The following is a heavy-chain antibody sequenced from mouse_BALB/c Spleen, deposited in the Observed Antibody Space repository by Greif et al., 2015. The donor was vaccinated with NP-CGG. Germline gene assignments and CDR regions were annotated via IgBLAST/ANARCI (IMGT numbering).Heavy chain of an antibody. D-gene: IGHD2-2*01. V-gene: IGHV1-69*02. CDR3: TRDGGYDRRLDY. Sequence: VQLQQSGAELVRPGASVKLSCKASGYTFTSYWINWVKQRPGQGLEWIGNIYPSDSYTNYNQKFKDKATLTVDKSSSTAYMQLSSPTSEDSAVYYCTRDGGYDRRLDYWGQGTTLTVSS. CDR1: GYTFTSYW. CDR2: IYPSDSYT. J-gene: IGHJ2*01.